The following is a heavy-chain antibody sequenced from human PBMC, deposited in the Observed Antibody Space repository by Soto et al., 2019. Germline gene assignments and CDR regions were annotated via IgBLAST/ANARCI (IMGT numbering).Heavy chain of an antibody. Sequence: RGESLKISCKGSGYSFTSYWISWVRQMPGKGLEWMGRIDPSDSYTNYSPSFQGHVTISADKSISTAYLQWSSLKASDTAMYYCARRHCSSTSCHHFDYWGQGTLVTVSS. CDR2: IDPSDSYT. V-gene: IGHV5-10-1*01. D-gene: IGHD2-2*01. CDR1: GYSFTSYW. CDR3: ARRHCSSTSCHHFDY. J-gene: IGHJ4*02.